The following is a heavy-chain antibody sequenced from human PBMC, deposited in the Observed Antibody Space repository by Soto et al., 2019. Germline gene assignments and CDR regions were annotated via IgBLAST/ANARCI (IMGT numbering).Heavy chain of an antibody. CDR2: ISSRSDI. D-gene: IGHD2-21*02. CDR3: AREHTAWPLAYGLDV. CDR1: GFTFSTYS. Sequence: PGGSLRLSCVGSGFTFSTYSINWVRQAPGKGLEWVSSISSRSDIYYADSVKGRFTISRDNAKNSVSLQMNSLRAEDTAVYYCAREHTAWPLAYGLDVWGQGTTVTV. J-gene: IGHJ6*02. V-gene: IGHV3-21*01.